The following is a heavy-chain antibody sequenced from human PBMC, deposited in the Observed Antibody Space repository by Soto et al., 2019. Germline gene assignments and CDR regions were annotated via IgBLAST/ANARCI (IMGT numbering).Heavy chain of an antibody. CDR1: GFTFSSYG. CDR2: ISHDGSNK. D-gene: IGHD6-13*01. Sequence: SLRLSSAASGFTFSSYGIHWVRQSPGKGLEWVAVISHDGSNKYYADSVKGRFIISRDNSKNTLYLQMNSLRIEDTAVYYCAKDGGIAAAGTFGMDVWGQGTTVTVSS. CDR3: AKDGGIAAAGTFGMDV. J-gene: IGHJ6*02. V-gene: IGHV3-30*18.